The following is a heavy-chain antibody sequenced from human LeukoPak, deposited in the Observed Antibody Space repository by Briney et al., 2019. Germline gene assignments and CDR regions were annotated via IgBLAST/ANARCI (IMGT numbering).Heavy chain of an antibody. CDR3: ARVRGDDKYSSGWYLDH. V-gene: IGHV3-33*01. CDR2: IWYDGSNK. Sequence: GGSLRLSCAASGFTFSSYGLHWVRQAPGKGLEWVAVIWYDGSNKYYADSVKGRFTISRDNSKNTLYLQMNSLRAEDTAVYSCARVRGDDKYSSGWYLDHWGLGTLVTVSP. CDR1: GFTFSSYG. D-gene: IGHD6-19*01. J-gene: IGHJ4*02.